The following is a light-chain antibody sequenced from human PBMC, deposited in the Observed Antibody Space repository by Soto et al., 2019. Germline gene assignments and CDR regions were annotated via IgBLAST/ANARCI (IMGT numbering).Light chain of an antibody. CDR1: TSNIGSKT. J-gene: IGLJ2*01. CDR3: ATWDDSLPAV. CDR2: NNN. Sequence: QSVLTQPPSASGTPGQRVTISCSGSTSNIGSKTVSWYQQLPGSAPKVLIYNNNERPSGVPDRFSGSKSGTSASLAISGLQSEDEAADYCATWDDSLPAVFGGGTKRTVL. V-gene: IGLV1-44*01.